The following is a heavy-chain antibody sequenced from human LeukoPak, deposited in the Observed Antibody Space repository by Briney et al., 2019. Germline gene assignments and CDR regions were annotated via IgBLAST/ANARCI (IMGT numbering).Heavy chain of an antibody. CDR3: TLMAYCGGDCYRDY. Sequence: GGSLRLSCAASGFTFSTYAMNWVRQAPGKGLEWVSAISGSGGSTYYADSVKGRFTISRDNSKNTLYLQMNSLRAEDTAVYYCTLMAYCGGDCYRDYWGQGTLVTVSS. CDR1: GFTFSTYA. J-gene: IGHJ4*02. D-gene: IGHD2-21*01. CDR2: ISGSGGST. V-gene: IGHV3-23*01.